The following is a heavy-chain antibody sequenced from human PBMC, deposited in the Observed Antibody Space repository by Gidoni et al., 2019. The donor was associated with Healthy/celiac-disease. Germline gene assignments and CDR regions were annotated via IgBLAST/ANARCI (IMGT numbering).Heavy chain of an antibody. CDR3: ARDYYRSSGWYGLYGMDV. CDR1: GYTFTGYY. Sequence: QVQLVQSGAEVKKPGASVKVSCKASGYTFTGYYMHWVRQAPGQGLEWMGWINPNSGGTNYAQKFQGWVTMTRDTSISTAYMELSRLRSDDTAVYYCARDYYRSSGWYGLYGMDVWGQGTTVTVSS. J-gene: IGHJ6*02. D-gene: IGHD6-19*01. V-gene: IGHV1-2*04. CDR2: INPNSGGT.